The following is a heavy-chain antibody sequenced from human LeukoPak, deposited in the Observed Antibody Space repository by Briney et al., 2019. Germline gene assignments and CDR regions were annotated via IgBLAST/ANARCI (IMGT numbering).Heavy chain of an antibody. CDR1: GLSNTNYY. D-gene: IGHD1-26*01. J-gene: IGHJ4*02. CDR2: IYNTGSN. V-gene: IGHV4-59*08. Sequence: SDPLSLLCSLWGLSNTNYYWMWMRQSPPKGVEWIGFIYNTGSNNYTPSLKSRVTMSIDTSKNQFYLKMSCVTAADTAVYYCARQGELGIDYWGQGAVVTVSS. CDR3: ARQGELGIDY.